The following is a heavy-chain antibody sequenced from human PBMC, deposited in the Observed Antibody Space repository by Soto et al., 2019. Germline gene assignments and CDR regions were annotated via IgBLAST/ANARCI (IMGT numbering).Heavy chain of an antibody. V-gene: IGHV1-69*02. Sequence: QVQLVQSGAEVKKPGSSVKVSCKASGGTFSSYTISWVRQAPGQGLEWMGRIIPILGIANYAQKFQGRVTITADKSTSTAYMELSILRSEDTAVYYCARAAPGYSSSWYWFDPWGQGTLVTVSS. J-gene: IGHJ5*02. CDR1: GGTFSSYT. CDR2: IIPILGIA. CDR3: ARAAPGYSSSWYWFDP. D-gene: IGHD6-13*01.